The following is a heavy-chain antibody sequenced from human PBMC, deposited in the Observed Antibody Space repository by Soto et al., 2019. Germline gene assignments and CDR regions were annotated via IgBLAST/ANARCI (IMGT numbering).Heavy chain of an antibody. Sequence: GGSLRLSCAASGFTFSSYAMSWVRQAPGKGLEWVSAISGSGGSTYYADSVKGRFTISRDNSKNTLYLQMNSLRAEDTAVYYCAVTSSGRGYCTNGVCLFDYWGQGTLVTFSS. V-gene: IGHV3-23*01. CDR3: AVTSSGRGYCTNGVCLFDY. CDR1: GFTFSSYA. CDR2: ISGSGGST. D-gene: IGHD2-8*01. J-gene: IGHJ4*02.